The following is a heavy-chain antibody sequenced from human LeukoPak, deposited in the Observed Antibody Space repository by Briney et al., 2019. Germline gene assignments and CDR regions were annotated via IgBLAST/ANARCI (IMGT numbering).Heavy chain of an antibody. CDR2: INHSGST. Sequence: SETLSLTCAVYGGSFSGYYWSWIRQPPGKGLEWIGEINHSGSTNYNPSLTSRVTISVDTSKNQFSLKLSSVTAADTAVYYCARVHYDILTGSSHLDYWGQGTLVTVSS. CDR3: ARVHYDILTGSSHLDY. D-gene: IGHD3-9*01. CDR1: GGSFSGYY. V-gene: IGHV4-34*01. J-gene: IGHJ4*02.